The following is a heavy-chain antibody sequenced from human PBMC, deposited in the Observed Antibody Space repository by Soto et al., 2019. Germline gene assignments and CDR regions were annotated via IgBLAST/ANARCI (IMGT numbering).Heavy chain of an antibody. J-gene: IGHJ5*02. Sequence: EPLSLTGTVSGASISGFYWSGIRKSAGKGLEWIGRIYATGTTDYNPSLKSRVMMSVDTSKKQFSLKLRSVTAADTAVYYCVRDGTKTLRDWFDPWGQGISVTVSS. D-gene: IGHD1-1*01. CDR1: GASISGFY. V-gene: IGHV4-4*07. CDR3: VRDGTKTLRDWFDP. CDR2: IYATGTT.